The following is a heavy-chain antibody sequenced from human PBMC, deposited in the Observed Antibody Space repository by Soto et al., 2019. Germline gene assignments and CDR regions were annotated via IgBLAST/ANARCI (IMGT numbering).Heavy chain of an antibody. V-gene: IGHV4-34*01. CDR3: ARGRPAIATRWFDS. J-gene: IGHJ5*01. Sequence: SETLSLTCAFFWGSFIDSYWSWIRQSPGKGLEWIGEITSSGTTYYNPSLKSRVTISGDTSKNQFSLEVRSVTAADTAVYYCARGRPAIATRWFDSWGQGTLVTVSS. CDR1: WGSFIDSY. CDR2: ITSSGTT. D-gene: IGHD1-1*01.